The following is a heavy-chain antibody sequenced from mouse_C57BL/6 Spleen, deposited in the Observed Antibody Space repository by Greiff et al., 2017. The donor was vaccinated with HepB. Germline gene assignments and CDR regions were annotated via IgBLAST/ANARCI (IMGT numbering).Heavy chain of an antibody. CDR1: GYTFTDYY. CDR3: ARSYVYFDV. Sequence: VQLQQSGPELVKPGASVKISCKASGYTFTDYYMNWVKQSHGKSLEWIGDINPNNGGTSYNQKFKGKATLTVDKSSSTAYMELRSLTSEDSAVYYCARSYVYFDVWGTGTTVTVSS. V-gene: IGHV1-26*01. CDR2: INPNNGGT. J-gene: IGHJ1*03.